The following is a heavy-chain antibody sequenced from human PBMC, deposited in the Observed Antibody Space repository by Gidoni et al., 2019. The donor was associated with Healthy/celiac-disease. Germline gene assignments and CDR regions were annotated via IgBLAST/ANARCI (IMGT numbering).Heavy chain of an antibody. CDR2: INHSGST. CDR1: GGSFSGYY. J-gene: IGHJ6*02. CDR3: ARGRLLRSYYYYGMDV. D-gene: IGHD4-17*01. Sequence: QVPLQQWGAGLLKPSETLSLTCAVYGGSFSGYYWSWIRQPPGKGLEWIGEINHSGSTNYNPSLKSRVTISVDTSKNQFSLKLSSVTAADTAVYYCARGRLLRSYYYYGMDVWGQGTTVTVSS. V-gene: IGHV4-34*01.